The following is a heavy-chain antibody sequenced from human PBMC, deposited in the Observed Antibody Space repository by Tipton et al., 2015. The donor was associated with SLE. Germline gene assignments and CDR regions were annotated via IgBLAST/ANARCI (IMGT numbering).Heavy chain of an antibody. J-gene: IGHJ4*02. CDR1: GFIFSDYG. D-gene: IGHD2-2*01. Sequence: SLRLSCAASGFIFSDYGMHWVRQAPGKGLEWVAFIRYDENDKSYADSVKGRFTISRDTSKNTLYLQMNSLRVEDTAVYLCAKDAGNYAPDFDFWGQGTLVTASS. CDR3: AKDAGNYAPDFDF. V-gene: IGHV3-30*02. CDR2: IRYDENDK.